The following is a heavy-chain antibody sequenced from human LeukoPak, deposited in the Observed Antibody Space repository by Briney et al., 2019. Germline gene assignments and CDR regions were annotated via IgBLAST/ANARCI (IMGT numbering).Heavy chain of an antibody. Sequence: SETLSLTCTVSGCSISSDAFYWSWIPPPPGQGLEWIGYIYYSGSNYYNPSLKSRVTISVDTSKKQFALKLSSVTAGDTAVYYCGRDQYVTAVYYYYGMDVWGQGNTVTVSS. D-gene: IGHD3-16*01. V-gene: IGHV4-30-4*01. J-gene: IGHJ6*02. CDR2: IYYSGSN. CDR3: GRDQYVTAVYYYYGMDV. CDR1: GCSISSDAFY.